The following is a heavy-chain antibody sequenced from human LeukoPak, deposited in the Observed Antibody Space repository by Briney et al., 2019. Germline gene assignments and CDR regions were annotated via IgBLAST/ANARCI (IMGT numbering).Heavy chain of an antibody. CDR1: GFTFGDYG. CDR2: IRSKAYGGTT. CDR3: TGSFGELSFFDY. D-gene: IGHD3-10*01. J-gene: IGHJ4*02. V-gene: IGHV3-49*04. Sequence: PGGSLRLSCIASGFTFGDYGMSWVRQAPGKGLEWVGFIRSKAYGGTTEYAASVKGRFTISRDDSKSTAYLQMNSLKTEDTAVYFCTGSFGELSFFDYWGQGTLVTVSS.